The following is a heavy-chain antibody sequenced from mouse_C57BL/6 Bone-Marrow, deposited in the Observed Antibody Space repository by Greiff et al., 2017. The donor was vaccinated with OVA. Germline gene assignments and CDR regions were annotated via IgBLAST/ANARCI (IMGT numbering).Heavy chain of an antibody. V-gene: IGHV1-81*01. CDR1: GYTFTSYG. D-gene: IGHD2-5*01. CDR2: IYPRSGNT. J-gene: IGHJ3*01. CDR3: AREGYSNLFAY. Sequence: VKLVESGAELARPGASVKLSCKASGYTFTSYGISWVKQRTGQGLEWIGEIYPRSGNTYYNEKFKGKATLTADKSSSTAYMELRSLTSEDSAVYFCAREGYSNLFAYWGQGTLVTVSA.